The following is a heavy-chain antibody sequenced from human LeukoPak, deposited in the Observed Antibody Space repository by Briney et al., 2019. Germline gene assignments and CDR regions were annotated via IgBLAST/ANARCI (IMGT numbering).Heavy chain of an antibody. J-gene: IGHJ1*01. D-gene: IGHD6-13*01. V-gene: IGHV2-5*02. CDR3: AHRHFSIAVAGTEYFQH. CDR2: IYWDDDK. CDR1: GFSLSSAVVG. Sequence: SGPTLVKPTETLTLTCTFSGFSLSSAVVGVGWIRQPPGKALEWLALIYWDDDKRYSPSLKSRLTITKDTSKNQVVLTMTNMDPVDTATYYCAHRHFSIAVAGTEYFQHWGQGTLVTVSS.